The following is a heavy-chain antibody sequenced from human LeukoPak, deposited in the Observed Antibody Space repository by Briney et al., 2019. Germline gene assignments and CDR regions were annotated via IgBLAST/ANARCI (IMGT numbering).Heavy chain of an antibody. V-gene: IGHV1-69*05. J-gene: IGHJ4*02. Sequence: GASVKVSCKASGGTFSSYAIRWVREAPGQGLEWMGGIIPIFGTANYAQKFQGRVTITTDESTSTAYMELSSLRSEDTAVYYCATTYSTLPRPFDYWGQGTLVTVSS. CDR2: IIPIFGTA. CDR1: GGTFSSYA. CDR3: ATTYSTLPRPFDY. D-gene: IGHD6-13*01.